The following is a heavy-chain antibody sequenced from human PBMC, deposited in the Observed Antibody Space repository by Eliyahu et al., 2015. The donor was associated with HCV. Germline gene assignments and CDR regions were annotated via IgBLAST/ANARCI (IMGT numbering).Heavy chain of an antibody. CDR2: IRNKANSYTT. Sequence: EVRLVESGGGLVQPGGSLRLXXXASGFTFSDYYMDWVRQAPGKGLQWVGRIRNKANSYTTEYAASVKGRFTISRDDSKNSLYLQMNSLKIEDTAVYYCVGDPDTRAYWSQGTLVTVS. J-gene: IGHJ4*02. V-gene: IGHV3-72*01. CDR3: VGDPDTRAY. D-gene: IGHD3-16*01. CDR1: GFTFSDYY.